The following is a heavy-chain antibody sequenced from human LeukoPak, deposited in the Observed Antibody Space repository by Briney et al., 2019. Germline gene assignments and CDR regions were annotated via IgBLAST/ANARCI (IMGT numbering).Heavy chain of an antibody. CDR1: GFTFSSYG. CDR3: ARERFLYGDYSRFALFDY. J-gene: IGHJ4*02. D-gene: IGHD4-17*01. CDR2: IWYDGSNK. V-gene: IGHV3-33*01. Sequence: PGRSLRLSCAASGFTFSSYGMHWVRQAPGKGLEWVAVIWYDGSNKYYADSVKGRLTISRDNSKNTLYLQMNSLRAEDTAVYYCARERFLYGDYSRFALFDYWGQGTLVTVSS.